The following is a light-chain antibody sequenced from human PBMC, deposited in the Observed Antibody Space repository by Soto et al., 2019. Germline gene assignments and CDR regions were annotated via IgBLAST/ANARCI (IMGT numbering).Light chain of an antibody. J-gene: IGKJ5*01. Sequence: EIVLTQPPGALSLSPGERATLSSRASQSVSSGYLAWYQQKPGQAPRLLIFATSRRATGIPDRFSGSGSGTDFTLTISRLEPEVVAVYYCQQYGSSPPITFGQGTRLEIK. CDR2: ATS. CDR3: QQYGSSPPIT. CDR1: QSVSSGY. V-gene: IGKV3-20*01.